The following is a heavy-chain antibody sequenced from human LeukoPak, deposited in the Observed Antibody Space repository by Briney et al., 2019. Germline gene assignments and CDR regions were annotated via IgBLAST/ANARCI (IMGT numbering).Heavy chain of an antibody. J-gene: IGHJ4*02. CDR3: ARAVTLTAAAGDYFDY. CDR1: GGSFSGYY. V-gene: IGHV4-34*01. CDR2: INHSGST. Sequence: PSETLSLTCAVYGGSFSGYYWSWIRQPPGKGLEWIGEINHSGSTNYNPSLKSRVTISVDTSKNQFSLKLSSVTAADTAVYYCARAVTLTAAAGDYFDYWGQGTLVTVSS. D-gene: IGHD6-13*01.